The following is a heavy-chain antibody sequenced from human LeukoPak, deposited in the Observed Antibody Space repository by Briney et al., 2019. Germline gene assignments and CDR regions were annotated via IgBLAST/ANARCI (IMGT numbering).Heavy chain of an antibody. Sequence: PSETLSLTCTVSGDSISSSSDYWGWIRQPPGKGLEWIGSIYYSGSSDYNPSLKSRVTISVDTSKNQFSLKLSSVTAADTAVYYCARHEGGYDFWSGYYLDYWGQGTLVTVSS. D-gene: IGHD3-3*01. CDR1: GDSISSSSDY. CDR2: IYYSGSS. V-gene: IGHV4-39*01. J-gene: IGHJ4*02. CDR3: ARHEGGYDFWSGYYLDY.